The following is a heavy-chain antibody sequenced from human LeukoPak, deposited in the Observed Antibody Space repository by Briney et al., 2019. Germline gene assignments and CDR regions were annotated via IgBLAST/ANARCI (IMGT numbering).Heavy chain of an antibody. CDR2: IKSKTDGGTT. V-gene: IGHV3-15*01. CDR1: RFTFNKAW. Sequence: PGGSLRLSCAASRFTFNKAWMTWVRQAPGKGLEWVGRIKSKTDGGTTDYAAPVKGRFTISRDDSKNTLYLQMNSLKTEDTAVYYCTTQVGVTALFFNYFSYWGQGRLVTVSS. D-gene: IGHD1-26*01. J-gene: IGHJ4*02. CDR3: TTQVGVTALFFNYFSY.